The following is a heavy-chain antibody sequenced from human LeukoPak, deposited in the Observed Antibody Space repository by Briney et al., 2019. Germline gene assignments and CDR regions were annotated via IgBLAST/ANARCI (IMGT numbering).Heavy chain of an antibody. V-gene: IGHV5-51*01. D-gene: IGHD3-22*01. CDR1: GYSFTSYW. CDR3: ARPNITSYYDSRGYDAFDV. CDR2: IYPGDSDT. J-gene: IGHJ3*01. Sequence: GESLKISCQVSGYSFTSYWIGWVRQMPGKGLEWMGIIYPGDSDTRYSPSFQGQVTISADKSISTAYLQWSSLKASDTAIYYCARPNITSYYDSRGYDAFDVWGQGTMVTVSS.